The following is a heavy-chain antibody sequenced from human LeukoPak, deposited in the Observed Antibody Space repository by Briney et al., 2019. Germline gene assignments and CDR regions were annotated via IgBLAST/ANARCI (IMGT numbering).Heavy chain of an antibody. D-gene: IGHD3-22*01. V-gene: IGHV4-59*01. CDR1: GGSIGTYS. CDR2: IYYSGTT. J-gene: IGHJ6*02. Sequence: SETLSLTCTVSGGSIGTYSWNWIRQPPGKGLEWIGYIYYSGTTNYNPSLKSRVTISVDTSKNQFSLKLSSVTAADTAVYYCARDYYDSSGQYGMDVWGQGTTVTVSS. CDR3: ARDYYDSSGQYGMDV.